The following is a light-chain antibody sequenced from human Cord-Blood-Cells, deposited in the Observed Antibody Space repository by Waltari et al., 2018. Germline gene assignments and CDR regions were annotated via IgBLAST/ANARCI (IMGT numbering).Light chain of an antibody. CDR1: STNVGGYNY. V-gene: IGLV2-14*03. J-gene: IGLJ3*02. CDR3: SSYTSSSTWV. Sequence: QSSLTQPASVSGSPGPSITISCTGNSTNVGGYNYLSRYQQHPGKAPKLMIYDASNRPSGVSNHFSGSKSGNTASLTISGLQAEDEADYYCSSYTSSSTWVFGGGTKLTVL. CDR2: DAS.